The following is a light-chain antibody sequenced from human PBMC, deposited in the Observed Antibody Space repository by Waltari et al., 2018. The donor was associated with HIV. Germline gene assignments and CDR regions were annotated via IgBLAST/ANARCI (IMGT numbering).Light chain of an antibody. Sequence: QPPSVSVSAGQTVTITCSGDDLGHKHVYWYQQRPGQSPVLVMSQNNKRPSGIPGRFSGSKSGNTATLTISGTQTLDEATYYCQAWTSPGSIFGGGTILTVL. CDR3: QAWTSPGSI. CDR1: DLGHKH. V-gene: IGLV3-1*01. CDR2: QNN. J-gene: IGLJ2*01.